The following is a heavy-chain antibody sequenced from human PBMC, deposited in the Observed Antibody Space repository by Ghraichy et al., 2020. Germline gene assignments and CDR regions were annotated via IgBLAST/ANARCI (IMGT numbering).Heavy chain of an antibody. J-gene: IGHJ2*01. CDR2: IKQDGSEK. CDR3: ARDTREVESEYFDL. CDR1: GFTFSSYW. D-gene: IGHD1-1*01. Sequence: GGSLRLSCAASGFTFSSYWMSWVRQAPGKGLEWVANIKQDGSEKYYVDSVKGRFTISRDNAKNSLYLQMNSLRAEDTAVYYCARDTREVESEYFDLWGRGTLVTVSS. V-gene: IGHV3-7*01.